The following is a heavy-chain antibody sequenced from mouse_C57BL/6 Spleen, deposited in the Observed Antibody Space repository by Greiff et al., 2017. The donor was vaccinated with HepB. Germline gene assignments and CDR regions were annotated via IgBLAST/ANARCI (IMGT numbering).Heavy chain of an antibody. Sequence: QVQLQQSGPELVKPGASVKISCKASGYAFSSSWMNWVKQRPGKGLEWIGRIYPGDGDTNYNGKFKGKATLTADKSSSTAYMQLSSLTSEDSAVYFCARTDGSSYRYFDVWGTGTTFTVSS. CDR1: GYAFSSSW. CDR3: ARTDGSSYRYFDV. D-gene: IGHD1-1*01. V-gene: IGHV1-82*01. CDR2: IYPGDGDT. J-gene: IGHJ1*03.